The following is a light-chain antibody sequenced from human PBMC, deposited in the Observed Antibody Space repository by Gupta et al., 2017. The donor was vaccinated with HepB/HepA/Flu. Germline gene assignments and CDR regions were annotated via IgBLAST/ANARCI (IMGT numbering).Light chain of an antibody. CDR2: NVS. J-gene: IGLJ2*01. V-gene: IGLV2-14*03. CDR1: RSAVGTYDS. CDR3: TSNTSTTTVV. Sequence: QPALTQPAFETGSPGRSLTSAFARTRSAVGTYDSVSWYPQPPGKPPKLIIFNVSNRPAGVSGRFSASKSGNTASLTISEPPGEDEADYYITSNTSTTTVVFGGGTRLTVL.